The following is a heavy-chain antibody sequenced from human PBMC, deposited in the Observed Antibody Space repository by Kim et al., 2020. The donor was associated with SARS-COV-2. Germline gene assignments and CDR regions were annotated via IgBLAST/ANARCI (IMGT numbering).Heavy chain of an antibody. CDR2: IYYTGIT. D-gene: IGHD6-19*01. V-gene: IGHV4-61*08. Sequence: SETLSLTCSVSGDSVSSGDLYWSWIRQPPGEGLEWIGYIYYTGITNYNRSLKSRVAISLDTSKNQFSLKMNSVTAADTAVYYCARGVSAGPLYYFDYLG. J-gene: IGHJ4*01. CDR3: ARGVSAGPLYYFDY. CDR1: GDSVSSGDLY.